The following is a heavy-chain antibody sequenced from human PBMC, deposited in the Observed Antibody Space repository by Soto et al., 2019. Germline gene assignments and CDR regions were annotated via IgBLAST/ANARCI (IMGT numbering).Heavy chain of an antibody. J-gene: IGHJ4*02. CDR1: GFPFSSYA. CDR2: ISGSVGRT. CDR3: ARDSGDSSGYSDYFDS. Sequence: GGSVRLSCVAPGFPFSSYAMSWVRQTPGKGLEWVSGISGSVGRTYYADSVKGRFTISRDNSNNTLSLQMHILRVEDTAVYYCARDSGDSSGYSDYFDSWGQGTLVNGS. D-gene: IGHD3-22*01. V-gene: IGHV3-23*01.